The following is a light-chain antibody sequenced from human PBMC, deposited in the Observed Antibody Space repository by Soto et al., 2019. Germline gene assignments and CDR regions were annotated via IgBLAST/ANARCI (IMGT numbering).Light chain of an antibody. V-gene: IGKV3D-15*01. CDR1: QDVSSK. CDR2: DAS. Sequence: EMVVTQSPATLSVSPGERVTLSCRTSQDVSSKLAWYQQKPGQPPSLLIYDASTRATGTPARFSGSGSGTEFTLAGSSPQSEDYALYFCQQYIRWPLTFGGGTKVEIK. CDR3: QQYIRWPLT. J-gene: IGKJ4*01.